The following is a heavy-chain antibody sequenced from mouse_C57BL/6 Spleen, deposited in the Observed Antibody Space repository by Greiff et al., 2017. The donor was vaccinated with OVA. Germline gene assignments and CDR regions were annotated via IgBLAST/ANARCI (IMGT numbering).Heavy chain of an antibody. CDR1: GYTFTGYW. CDR2: INPSNGGT. CDR3: ARSSGSSYDYFDY. D-gene: IGHD1-1*01. Sequence: QVQLQQPGTELVKPGASVKLSCKASGYTFTGYWMHWVKQRPGQGLEWIGNINPSNGGTNYNEKFKSKATLTVDKSSSTAYMQLSSLTSEDSAVYYCARSSGSSYDYFDYWGQGTTLTVSS. V-gene: IGHV1-53*01. J-gene: IGHJ2*01.